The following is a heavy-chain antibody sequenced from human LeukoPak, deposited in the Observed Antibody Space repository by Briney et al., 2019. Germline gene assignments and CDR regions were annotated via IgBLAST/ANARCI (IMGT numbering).Heavy chain of an antibody. Sequence: GGSLRLSCAASGFTFSSHWMHWVRQAPGKGLVWVSRINGDGGNTTYADSVKGRFTTSRDNAKNSLYLHMNSLTAEDTAMYYCARDWVAGVPFDAFDIWGQGTIVSVSS. D-gene: IGHD3-10*01. CDR2: INGDGGNT. CDR1: GFTFSSHW. J-gene: IGHJ3*02. V-gene: IGHV3-74*03. CDR3: ARDWVAGVPFDAFDI.